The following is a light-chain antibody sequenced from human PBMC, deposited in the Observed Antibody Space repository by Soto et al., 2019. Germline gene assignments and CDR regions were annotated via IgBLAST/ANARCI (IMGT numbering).Light chain of an antibody. J-gene: IGKJ5*01. CDR1: ETVIINY. V-gene: IGKV3-20*01. Sequence: EIVLTQSPGTLSLYQGDTATLSCRASETVIINYLSCYQQKPGQSPRLLIYGASSRATGIPDRFSGSGSGTDFTLTISRLEPGDFAVYYCQHFGGTTFTFGQGTRLEI. CDR3: QHFGGTTFT. CDR2: GAS.